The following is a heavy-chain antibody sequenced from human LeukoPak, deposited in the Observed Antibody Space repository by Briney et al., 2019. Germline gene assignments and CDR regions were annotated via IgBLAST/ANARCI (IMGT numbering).Heavy chain of an antibody. D-gene: IGHD6-19*01. CDR1: GFTFSDYY. V-gene: IGHV3-11*01. J-gene: IGHJ4*02. Sequence: PWGSLRLSCAASGFTFSDYYMSWIRQAPGKGLEWVSYISSSGSTIYYADSVKGRFTISRDNAKNSPYLQMNSLRAEDTAVYYCARTGIAVAGTLDYWGQGTLVTVSS. CDR2: ISSSGSTI. CDR3: ARTGIAVAGTLDY.